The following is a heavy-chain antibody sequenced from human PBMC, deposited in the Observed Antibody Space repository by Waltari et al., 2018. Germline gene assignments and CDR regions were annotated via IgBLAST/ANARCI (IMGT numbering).Heavy chain of an antibody. V-gene: IGHV1-69*08. J-gene: IGHJ4*02. D-gene: IGHD3-3*01. Sequence: QVQLVQSGAEVKKPGSSVKVSCKASGGTFSSYAISWVRQAPGQGLEWMGRIIPIFGTANYAQKFQGRVTITADKSTSTAYMELSRLRSDDTAVYYCARDEVLRFLEWLLDYWGQGTLVTVSS. CDR2: IIPIFGTA. CDR1: GGTFSSYA. CDR3: ARDEVLRFLEWLLDY.